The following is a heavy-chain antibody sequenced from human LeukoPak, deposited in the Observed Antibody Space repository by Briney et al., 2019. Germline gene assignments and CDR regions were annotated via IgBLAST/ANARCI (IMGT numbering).Heavy chain of an antibody. CDR1: GFTFSSYD. CDR2: TSGSGGST. CDR3: AKDQSSGTYYDY. J-gene: IGHJ4*02. Sequence: QPGGSLRLSCAASGFTFSSYDMSWVRQAPGKGLEWVSATSGSGGSTYYADSVKGRFTISRDNSRNTLYLQMNSLTAEDTAVYFCAKDQSSGTYYDYWGQGTLVTVSS. V-gene: IGHV3-23*01. D-gene: IGHD1-26*01.